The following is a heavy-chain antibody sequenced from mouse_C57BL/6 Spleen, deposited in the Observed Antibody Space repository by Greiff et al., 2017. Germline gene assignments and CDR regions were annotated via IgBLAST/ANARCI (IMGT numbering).Heavy chain of an antibody. D-gene: IGHD1-1*01. J-gene: IGHJ3*01. CDR2: IHPNSGST. V-gene: IGHV1-64*01. CDR3: ALLLREGFAY. CDR1: GYTFTSYW. Sequence: QVQLQQPGAELVTPGASVKLSCKASGYTFTSYWMHWVKQRPGQGLEWIGMIHPNSGSTNYNEKFKSKATLTVDKSSSTAYMQLSSLTSEDSAVYYCALLLREGFAYWGQGTLVTVSA.